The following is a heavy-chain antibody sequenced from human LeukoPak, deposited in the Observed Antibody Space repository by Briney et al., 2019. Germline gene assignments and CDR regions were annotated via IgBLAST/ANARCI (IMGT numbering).Heavy chain of an antibody. CDR1: GVSISSGGYY. J-gene: IGHJ4*02. V-gene: IGHV4-31*03. CDR3: ARVSPTRHFDY. Sequence: SETLSLTCTVSGVSISSGGYYWSWIRQHPGKGLEWIGYIYYSGSTYYNPSLKSRVTISVDTSKNQFSLKLSSVTAADTAVYYCARVSPTRHFDYWGQGTLVTVSS. CDR2: IYYSGST.